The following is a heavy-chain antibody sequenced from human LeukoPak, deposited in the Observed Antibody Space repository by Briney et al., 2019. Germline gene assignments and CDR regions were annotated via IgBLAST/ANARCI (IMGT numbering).Heavy chain of an antibody. CDR3: AKPRGRGFQRYFDY. CDR1: GFTFSSFG. J-gene: IGHJ4*02. D-gene: IGHD2-15*01. Sequence: PGRSLRLSCAASGFTFSSFGMHWVRQAPGKGLEWVAVISYDGSNKYYADSVKGRFTISRDNSKNTLYLQMNSLRAEDTAVYYCAKPRGRGFQRYFDYWGQGTLVTVSS. V-gene: IGHV3-30*18. CDR2: ISYDGSNK.